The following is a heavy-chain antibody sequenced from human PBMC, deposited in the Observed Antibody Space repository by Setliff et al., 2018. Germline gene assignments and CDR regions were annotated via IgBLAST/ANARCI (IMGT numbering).Heavy chain of an antibody. CDR1: GGSISDNGYF. J-gene: IGHJ3*02. V-gene: IGHV4-39*07. CDR2: IYFGGNT. Sequence: LSLTCTVPGGSISDNGYFWGWVRQPPGKGLEWIGNIYFGGNTYFNPSFKSRVTMSIDTSNSQFSLKLSSVTAADTAIYYCARDASASDGRNAFDIWSQGTMVTVSS. CDR3: ARDASASDGRNAFDI. D-gene: IGHD1-26*01.